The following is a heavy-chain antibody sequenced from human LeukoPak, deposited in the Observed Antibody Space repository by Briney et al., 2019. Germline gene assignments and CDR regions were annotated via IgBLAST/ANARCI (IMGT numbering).Heavy chain of an antibody. Sequence: GGSLRPSCAASGFTFSDYYMSWIRQAPGKGLEWVSYISSSSSYTNYADSVKGRFTISRDNAKNSLYLQMNSLRAEDTAVYYCARDRGYSYGFGGWGQGTLVTVSS. J-gene: IGHJ4*02. V-gene: IGHV3-11*06. CDR2: ISSSSSYT. D-gene: IGHD5-18*01. CDR3: ARDRGYSYGFGG. CDR1: GFTFSDYY.